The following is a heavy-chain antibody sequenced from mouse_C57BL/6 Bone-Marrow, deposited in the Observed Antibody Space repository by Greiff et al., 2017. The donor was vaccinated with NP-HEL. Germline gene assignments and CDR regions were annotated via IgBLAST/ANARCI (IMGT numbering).Heavy chain of an antibody. Sequence: EVQLQQSGPELVKPGASVKISCKASGYTFTDYYMNWVKQSHGKSLEWIGDINPNNGGTSYNQKFKGKATLTVDKSSSTAYMELRSLTSEDSAVYYCARYYSKYYFDYWGQGTTLTVSS. CDR1: GYTFTDYY. V-gene: IGHV1-26*01. D-gene: IGHD2-5*01. CDR2: INPNNGGT. J-gene: IGHJ2*01. CDR3: ARYYSKYYFDY.